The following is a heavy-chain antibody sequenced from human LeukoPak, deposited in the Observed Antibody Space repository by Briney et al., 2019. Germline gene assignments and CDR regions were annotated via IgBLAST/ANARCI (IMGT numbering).Heavy chain of an antibody. J-gene: IGHJ4*02. Sequence: GGSLRLSCAASGFTFSNYAMSWVRQAPGKGLEWVSIIGYRGGSIYYAYSVQGRFTISRDNSKNTLYLQMNSLRAEDTAIYYCADFGSGSYCFDYWGQGTLVTVSS. CDR1: GFTFSNYA. D-gene: IGHD3-10*01. CDR2: IGYRGGSI. CDR3: ADFGSGSYCFDY. V-gene: IGHV3-23*01.